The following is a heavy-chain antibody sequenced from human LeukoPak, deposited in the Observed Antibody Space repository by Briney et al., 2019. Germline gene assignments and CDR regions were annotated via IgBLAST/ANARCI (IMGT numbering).Heavy chain of an antibody. J-gene: IGHJ3*02. V-gene: IGHV3-74*01. Sequence: GGSLRLSCAASGFTFSGYWMHWVRQAPGKGLVGVSRINSDGSSTSYADSVKGRFTISRDSAKNTLYLQMNSLRAEDTAVYYCVRDGYSYGFMLAFDIWGLGTRVTVSS. CDR1: GFTFSGYW. CDR3: VRDGYSYGFMLAFDI. CDR2: INSDGSST. D-gene: IGHD5-18*01.